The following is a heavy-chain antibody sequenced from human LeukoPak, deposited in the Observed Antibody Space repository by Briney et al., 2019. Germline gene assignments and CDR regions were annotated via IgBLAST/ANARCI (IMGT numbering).Heavy chain of an antibody. Sequence: ASVKVSCKASGYTFTGYYMHWVRQAPGQGLEWMGWISAYNGNTNYAQKVQGRVTMTTDTSTSTAYMELRSLRSDDTAVYYCARGHHFSDLYYYGSGSYYTRFDYWGQGTLVTVSS. CDR2: ISAYNGNT. V-gene: IGHV1-18*04. CDR3: ARGHHFSDLYYYGSGSYYTRFDY. D-gene: IGHD3-10*01. CDR1: GYTFTGYY. J-gene: IGHJ4*02.